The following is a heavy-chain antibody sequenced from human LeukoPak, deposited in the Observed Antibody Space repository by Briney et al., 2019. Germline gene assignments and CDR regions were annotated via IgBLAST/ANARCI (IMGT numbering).Heavy chain of an antibody. J-gene: IGHJ4*02. Sequence: GASVKVSCKASGYTFTGYYMHWVRQAPGQGLKWMGWINPNSGGTNYAQKFQGRVTMTRDTSISTAYMELSRLRSDDTAVYYCARDSANYYYDSSGYYGYWGQGTLVTVSS. CDR2: INPNSGGT. V-gene: IGHV1-2*02. CDR3: ARDSANYYYDSSGYYGY. D-gene: IGHD3-22*01. CDR1: GYTFTGYY.